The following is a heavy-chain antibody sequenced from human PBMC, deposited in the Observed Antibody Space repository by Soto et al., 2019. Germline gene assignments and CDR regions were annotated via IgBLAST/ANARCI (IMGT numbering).Heavy chain of an antibody. D-gene: IGHD5-12*01. J-gene: IGHJ4*02. V-gene: IGHV4-34*09. Sequence: SETLSLTCAVYGGSFSAYYWSWIRQPPGRGLEWIGEIIHSGSTNYNPSLKSRVTISVDTSKNQFSLKLSSVTAADTAVYYCAREEIVATILDYWGQGTLVTVSS. CDR1: GGSFSAYY. CDR2: IIHSGST. CDR3: AREEIVATILDY.